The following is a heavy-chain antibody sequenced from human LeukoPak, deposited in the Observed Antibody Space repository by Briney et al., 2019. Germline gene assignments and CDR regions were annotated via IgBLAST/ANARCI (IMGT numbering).Heavy chain of an antibody. CDR1: GYTFTGYD. CDR2: MNPNSGGT. CDR3: ARDPSFGEDPLYYFDY. Sequence: GASVKVSCKASGYTFTGYDMHWVRQAPGQGLEWMGWMNPNSGGTNYAQKFQGRVTMTRDTSISTAYMELSRLRSDDTAVYYCARDPSFGEDPLYYFDYWGQGTLVTVSS. V-gene: IGHV1-2*02. J-gene: IGHJ4*02. D-gene: IGHD3-10*01.